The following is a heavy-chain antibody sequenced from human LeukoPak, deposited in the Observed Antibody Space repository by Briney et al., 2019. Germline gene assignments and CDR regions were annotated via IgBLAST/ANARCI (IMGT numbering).Heavy chain of an antibody. J-gene: IGHJ5*02. D-gene: IGHD2-2*01. CDR2: IYNSGNT. V-gene: IGHV4-59*01. CDR1: GGSITSYY. Sequence: SETLSLTCTVSGGSITSYYWSCIRPPPGMGLEWIGYIYNSGNTNYNPSLKSRVTISLDTSKNQFSLKLTSVTAADTAIYYCASGGYCGTTSCYPKWFDPWGQGTLVTVSS. CDR3: ASGGYCGTTSCYPKWFDP.